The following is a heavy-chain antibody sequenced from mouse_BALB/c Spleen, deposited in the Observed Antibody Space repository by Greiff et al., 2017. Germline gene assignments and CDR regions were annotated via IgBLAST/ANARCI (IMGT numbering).Heavy chain of an antibody. CDR3: ARATGYFDV. Sequence: EVKLVESGGGLVQPGGSRKLSCAASGFTFSSFGMHWVRQAPEKGLEWVAYISSGSSTIYYADTVKGRFTISRDNPKNTLFLQMTSLRSEDTAMYYCARATGYFDVWGAGTTVTVSS. CDR1: GFTFSSFG. CDR2: ISSGSSTI. D-gene: IGHD1-1*01. J-gene: IGHJ1*01. V-gene: IGHV5-17*02.